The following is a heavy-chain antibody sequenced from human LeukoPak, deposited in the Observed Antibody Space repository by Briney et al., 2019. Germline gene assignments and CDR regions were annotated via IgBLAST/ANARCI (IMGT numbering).Heavy chain of an antibody. Sequence: PGGSLRLSCAASGFTFDDYAMHWVQQAPGKGLERVSGISWNSGSIGYADSVKGRFTISRDNAKNSLYLQMNSLRAEDTAFYYCARSSGIYLYFDYWGQGTLVTVSS. CDR1: GFTFDDYA. V-gene: IGHV3-9*01. D-gene: IGHD5-12*01. CDR2: ISWNSGSI. J-gene: IGHJ4*02. CDR3: ARSSGIYLYFDY.